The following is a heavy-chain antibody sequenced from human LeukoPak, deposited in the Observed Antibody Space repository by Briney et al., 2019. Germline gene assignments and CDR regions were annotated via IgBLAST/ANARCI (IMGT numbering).Heavy chain of an antibody. J-gene: IGHJ6*03. Sequence: SETLSLTCTVSGGSISSYYWSWIRQPPGKGLEWIGYIYYSGSTNYNPSLKSRVTISVDTSKNQFSLKLSSVTAADTAVYYCARDIRIAAAGTGYYYMDVWGKGTTVTFSS. CDR1: GGSISSYY. CDR2: IYYSGST. V-gene: IGHV4-59*01. D-gene: IGHD6-13*01. CDR3: ARDIRIAAAGTGYYYMDV.